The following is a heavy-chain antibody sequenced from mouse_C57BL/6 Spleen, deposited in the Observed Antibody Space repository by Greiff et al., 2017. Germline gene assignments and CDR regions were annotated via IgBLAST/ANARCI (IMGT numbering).Heavy chain of an antibody. V-gene: IGHV14-4*01. CDR2: IDPENGDT. CDR1: GFNIKDDY. Sequence: EVKLVESGAELVRPGASVKLSCTASGFNIKDDYMHWVKQRPEQGLEWIGWIDPENGDTEYASKFQGKATITADTSSNTAYLQLSSLTSEDTAVYYCTPLTGSYWGQGTLVTVSA. CDR3: TPLTGSY. J-gene: IGHJ3*01. D-gene: IGHD3-2*01.